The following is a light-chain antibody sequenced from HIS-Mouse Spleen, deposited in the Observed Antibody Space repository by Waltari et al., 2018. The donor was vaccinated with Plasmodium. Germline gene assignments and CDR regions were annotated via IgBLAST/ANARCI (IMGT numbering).Light chain of an antibody. CDR1: ALPKKS. J-gene: IGLJ3*02. Sequence: SYELTQPPSVSVSPGQTARITCSGDALPKKSEYLYQQKSGQAPGLVIYEDSKRPSGIPERFSGSSSGTMATLTISGAQVEDEADYYCYSTDSSGNHRVFGGGTKLTVL. V-gene: IGLV3-10*01. CDR3: YSTDSSGNHRV. CDR2: EDS.